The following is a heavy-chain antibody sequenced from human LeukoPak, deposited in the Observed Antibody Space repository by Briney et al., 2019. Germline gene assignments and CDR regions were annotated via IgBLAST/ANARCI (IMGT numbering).Heavy chain of an antibody. CDR3: ARQGDYSNYYFDY. CDR1: GGSISSYY. V-gene: IGHV4-59*08. CDR2: IYYSGST. Sequence: SETLSLTCTVSGGSISSYYWSWIRQPPGKGLEWIGYIYYSGSTNYNPSLKSRVTISVDTSKNQFSLKLSSVTAADTAVYYCARQGDYSNYYFDYWGQGTLVTVSS. D-gene: IGHD4-11*01. J-gene: IGHJ4*02.